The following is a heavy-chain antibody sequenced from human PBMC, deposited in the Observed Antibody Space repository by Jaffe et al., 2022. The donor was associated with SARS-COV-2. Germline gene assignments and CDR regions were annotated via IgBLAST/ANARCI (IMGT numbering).Heavy chain of an antibody. V-gene: IGHV3-15*01. J-gene: IGHJ4*02. Sequence: EVQLVESGGGLVKPGGSLRLSCAASGFTFSNAWMSWVRQAPGKGLEWVGRIKSKTDGGTTDYAAPVKGRFTISRDDSKNTLYLQMNSLKTEDTAVYYCTTAPRYCTNGVCYDIDYWGQGTLVTVSS. CDR3: TTAPRYCTNGVCYDIDY. CDR2: IKSKTDGGTT. CDR1: GFTFSNAW. D-gene: IGHD2-8*01.